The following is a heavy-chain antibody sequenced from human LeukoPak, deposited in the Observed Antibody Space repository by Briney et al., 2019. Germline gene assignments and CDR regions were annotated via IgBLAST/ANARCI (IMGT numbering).Heavy chain of an antibody. CDR3: ARDVRIAAAGQNNWFDP. CDR1: GGSISSYY. CDR2: IYTSGST. D-gene: IGHD6-13*01. Sequence: SETLSLTCTVSGGSISSYYWSWIRQPAGKGLEWIGRIYTSGSTNYNPSLKSRVTMSVDTSKNQFSLKLSSVTAVDTAVYYCARDVRIAAAGQNNWFDPWGQGTLVTVSS. J-gene: IGHJ5*02. V-gene: IGHV4-4*07.